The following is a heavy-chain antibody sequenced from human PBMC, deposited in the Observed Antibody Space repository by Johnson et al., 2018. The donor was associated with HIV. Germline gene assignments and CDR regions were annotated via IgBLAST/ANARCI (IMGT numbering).Heavy chain of an antibody. D-gene: IGHD3-16*01. J-gene: IGHJ3*02. V-gene: IGHV3-64*01. CDR3: ARDPLENDYIWGQGAFDI. CDR1: GFTVSSNY. CDR2: ISGNGGTT. Sequence: VQLVESGGGVVQPGRSLRLSCAASGFTVSSNYMSWVRQAPGKGLEYVSGISGNGGTTYYANSVKGRFTISRDNSKKKLYLQMGSLRAEDMAVYYCARDPLENDYIWGQGAFDIWGQGTMVTVSS.